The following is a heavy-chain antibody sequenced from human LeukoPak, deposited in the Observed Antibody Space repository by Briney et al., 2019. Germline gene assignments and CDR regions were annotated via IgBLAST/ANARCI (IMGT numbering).Heavy chain of an antibody. D-gene: IGHD4-23*01. J-gene: IGHJ4*02. CDR3: ARDYGGNPWDFLDY. CDR1: GYTFTSYG. Sequence: GASVKVSCKASGYTFTSYGISWVRQAPGQGLEWMGWISAYNGNTNYAQKLQGRVTMTTDTSTSTAYMEMRSLRSDDTAVYYCARDYGGNPWDFLDYWGQGTLVTASS. CDR2: ISAYNGNT. V-gene: IGHV1-18*01.